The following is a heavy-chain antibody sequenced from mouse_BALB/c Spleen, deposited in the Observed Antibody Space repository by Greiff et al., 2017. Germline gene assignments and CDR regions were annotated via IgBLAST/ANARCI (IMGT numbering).Heavy chain of an antibody. V-gene: IGHV5-4*02. D-gene: IGHD2-1*01. CDR3: ARDLLGDYYAMDY. Sequence: EVKLMESGGGLVKPGGSLKLSCAASGFTFSDYYMYWVRQTPEKRLEWVATISDGGSYTYYPDSVKGRFTISRDNAKNNLYLQMSSLKSEDTAMYYCARDLLGDYYAMDYWGQGTSVTVSS. J-gene: IGHJ4*01. CDR2: ISDGGSYT. CDR1: GFTFSDYY.